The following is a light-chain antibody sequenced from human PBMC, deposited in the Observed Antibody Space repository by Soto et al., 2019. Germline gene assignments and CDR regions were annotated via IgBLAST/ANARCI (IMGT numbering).Light chain of an antibody. CDR1: SSNIGAGYD. CDR2: GNS. V-gene: IGLV1-40*01. J-gene: IGLJ1*01. CDR3: QSYDSSLSGSYV. Sequence: QSALTQPPSVSGAPGQRVTISCTGSSSNIGAGYDVHWYQQLPGTAPKLLIYGNSNRPSGVPDRFSGSKSGTSASLAITGLQAEVEAFYYCQSYDSSLSGSYVFGTGTKVTVL.